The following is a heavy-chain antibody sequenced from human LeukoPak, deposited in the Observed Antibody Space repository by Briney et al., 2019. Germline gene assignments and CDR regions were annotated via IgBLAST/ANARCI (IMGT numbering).Heavy chain of an antibody. D-gene: IGHD2-15*01. J-gene: IGHJ3*02. CDR3: ARDERCSGGSCYGSNNAFDI. CDR2: IYSSGST. V-gene: IGHV4-39*07. Sequence: SETLSLTCIVSGGSIRSSSYYWGWIRQPPGKGLEWIGSIYSSGSTYYNPSLKSRVTISLDTSKNQFSLKLSSVTAADTAVYYCARDERCSGGSCYGSNNAFDIWGQGTMVTVSS. CDR1: GGSIRSSSYY.